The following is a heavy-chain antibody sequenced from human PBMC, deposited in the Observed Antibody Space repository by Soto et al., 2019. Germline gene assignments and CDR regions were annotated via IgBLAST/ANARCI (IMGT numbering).Heavy chain of an antibody. J-gene: IGHJ4*02. CDR3: TKALRLLRWLLSTNDY. Sequence: PGGSLRLSCAASGFTFSNAWMSWVRQAPGKGLEWVGRIKSKTDGGTTDYAAPVKGRFTISRDDSKNTLYLQMNSLKTEDTAVFFCTKALRLLRWLLSTNDYRGQGTLVPVSS. V-gene: IGHV3-15*01. CDR2: IKSKTDGGTT. CDR1: GFTFSNAW. D-gene: IGHD3-3*01.